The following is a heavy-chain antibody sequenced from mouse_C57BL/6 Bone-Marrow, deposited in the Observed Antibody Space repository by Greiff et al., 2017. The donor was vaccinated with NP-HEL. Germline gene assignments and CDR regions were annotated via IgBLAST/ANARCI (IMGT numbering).Heavy chain of an antibody. V-gene: IGHV7-3*01. Sequence: EVKLVESGGGLVQPGGSLSLSCAASGFTFTDYYMSWVRQPPGKALEWLGFIRNKANGYTTEYSASVKGRFTISRDNSQSILYLQMNALRAEDSATYYCARNDYDGAFDYWGQGTTLTVSS. CDR3: ARNDYDGAFDY. CDR2: IRNKANGYTT. D-gene: IGHD2-4*01. J-gene: IGHJ2*01. CDR1: GFTFTDYY.